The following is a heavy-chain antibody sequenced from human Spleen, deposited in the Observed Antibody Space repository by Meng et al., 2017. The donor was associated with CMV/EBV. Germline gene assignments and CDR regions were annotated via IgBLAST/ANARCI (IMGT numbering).Heavy chain of an antibody. V-gene: IGHV3-21*01. Sequence: EVQLVESGGXLVKPGXSLRLSCAASGFTFSSYSMNWVRQAPGKGLEWVSSISSSSSYIYYADSVKGRFTISRDNAKNSLYLQMNSLRAEDTAVYYCARDYYDSSGWFDPWGQGTLVTVST. CDR1: GFTFSSYS. J-gene: IGHJ5*02. CDR2: ISSSSSYI. CDR3: ARDYYDSSGWFDP. D-gene: IGHD3-22*01.